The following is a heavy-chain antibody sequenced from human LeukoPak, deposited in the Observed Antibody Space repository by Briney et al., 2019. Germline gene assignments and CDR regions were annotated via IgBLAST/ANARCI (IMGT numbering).Heavy chain of an antibody. D-gene: IGHD4-17*01. Sequence: GGTLRLSCAASGFTFSDYYMSWIRQAPGKGLEWVSYISSSGSTIYYADSVKGRFTISRDNAKNSLYLQMNSLRAEDTAVYYCARANDYGIFDYWGQGTLVTVSS. CDR2: ISSSGSTI. J-gene: IGHJ4*02. CDR3: ARANDYGIFDY. CDR1: GFTFSDYY. V-gene: IGHV3-11*04.